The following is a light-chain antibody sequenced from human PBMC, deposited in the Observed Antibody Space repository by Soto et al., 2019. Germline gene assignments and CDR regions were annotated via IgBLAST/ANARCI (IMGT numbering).Light chain of an antibody. CDR3: QEFYSRPLT. J-gene: IGKJ4*01. CDR1: QGIGTA. V-gene: IGKV1-13*02. CDR2: DAS. Sequence: IQLTQSPSTLSASVGDRVTITCRASQGIGTALAWYHQRPGKSPDLLVYDASTLQSGVPSRFSGSGSDTDFSATISGLQPEEFGHYYCQEFYSRPLTVGGGTMVEIK.